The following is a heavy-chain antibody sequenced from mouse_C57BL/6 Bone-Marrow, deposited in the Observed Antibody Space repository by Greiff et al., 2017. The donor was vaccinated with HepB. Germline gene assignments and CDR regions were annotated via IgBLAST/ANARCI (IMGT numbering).Heavy chain of an antibody. J-gene: IGHJ3*01. CDR1: GYSITSGYY. Sequence: VQLQQSGPGLVKPSQSLSLTCSVTGYSITSGYYWNWIRQFPGNKLEWMGYISYDGSNNYNPSLKNRISITRDTSKNQFFLKLNSVTTEDTATYYCAREGYGSRAWFAYWGQGTLVTVSA. CDR2: ISYDGSN. CDR3: AREGYGSRAWFAY. D-gene: IGHD1-1*01. V-gene: IGHV3-6*01.